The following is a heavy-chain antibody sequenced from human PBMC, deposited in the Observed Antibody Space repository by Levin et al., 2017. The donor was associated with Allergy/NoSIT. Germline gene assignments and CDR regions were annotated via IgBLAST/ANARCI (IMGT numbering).Heavy chain of an antibody. CDR2: MDPSGGST. CDR1: GYSFTNYY. V-gene: IGHV1-46*01. CDR3: ARVGGYCSGGRCYSSYSFEY. Sequence: GESLKISCKASGYSFTNYYMYWVRQAPGQGLEWMGGMDPSGGSTNYAQKFQGRVTMTRDTSTSTVYMELSSLGSEDTAVYYCARVGGYCSGGRCYSSYSFEYWGQGSLVTVSS. D-gene: IGHD2-15*01. J-gene: IGHJ4*02.